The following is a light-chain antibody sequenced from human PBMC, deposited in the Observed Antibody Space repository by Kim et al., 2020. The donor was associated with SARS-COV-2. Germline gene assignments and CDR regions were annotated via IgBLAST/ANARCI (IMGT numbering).Light chain of an antibody. CDR3: SSYTISNTWV. J-gene: IGLJ3*02. V-gene: IGLV2-14*03. CDR1: SSDLRAYNY. Sequence: GQPVSIASTGPSSDLRAYNYVSWYQQYPAQAPKLMIYDVTIRPSGVSNRFSGSKSGNTASLTISGLQADDEADYYCSSYTISNTWVFGGGTKLTVL. CDR2: DVT.